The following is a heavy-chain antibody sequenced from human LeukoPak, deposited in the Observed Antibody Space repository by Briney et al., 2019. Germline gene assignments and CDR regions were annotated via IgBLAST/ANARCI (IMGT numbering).Heavy chain of an antibody. CDR2: ISTGSNYI. J-gene: IGHJ5*02. CDR3: AKSVESKTLIRRSWFDP. Sequence: GGSLRHSCTASGITFGSYDMSWARQAPGKGLEWVSTISTGSNYIYYADSVKRRFTITRDNAKGSLYLQMSSVRAEDTAVYYCAKSVESKTLIRRSWFDPWGQGSLLTVSS. V-gene: IGHV3-21*01. CDR1: GITFGSYD. D-gene: IGHD2-21*01.